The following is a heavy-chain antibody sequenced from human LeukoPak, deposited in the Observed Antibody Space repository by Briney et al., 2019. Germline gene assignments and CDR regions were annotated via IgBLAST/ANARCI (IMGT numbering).Heavy chain of an antibody. CDR3: ARVTMIVVVITTVSAFDI. Sequence: SETLSLTCAVYGGSFGGYYWSWIRQPPGKGLEWIGEINHSGSTNYNPSLKSRVTISVDTSKNQFSLKLSSVTAADTAVYYCARVTMIVVVITTVSAFDIWGQGTMVTVSS. D-gene: IGHD3-22*01. CDR1: GGSFGGYY. J-gene: IGHJ3*02. V-gene: IGHV4-34*01. CDR2: INHSGST.